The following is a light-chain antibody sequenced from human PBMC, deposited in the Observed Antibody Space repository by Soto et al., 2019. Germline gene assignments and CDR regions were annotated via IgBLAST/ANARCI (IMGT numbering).Light chain of an antibody. CDR3: QQYNNWPRT. V-gene: IGKV3-15*01. J-gene: IGKJ1*01. Sequence: EVAIAHTAFTLAVSPWERATLSCRASQRVNINLAWYQQKPGQAPRLLIYGASTRATGIPARFSGSGSGTEFTLTISSLQSEDFGVYYCQQYNNWPRTFGQGTKVDIK. CDR1: QRVNIN. CDR2: GAS.